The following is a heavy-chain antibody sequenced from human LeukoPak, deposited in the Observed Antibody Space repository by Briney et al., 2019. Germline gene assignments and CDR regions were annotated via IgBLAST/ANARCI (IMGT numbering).Heavy chain of an antibody. Sequence: GGSLRLSCAASGFTVNNNYMRWIRQAPGKRLEWVSLIYSGGSTSYADSVKGRFTISRDSSKNTLYLQMNSLRAEDTAVYYCAKEVHDSSGYTADYWGQGTLVTVSS. CDR3: AKEVHDSSGYTADY. CDR2: IYSGGST. V-gene: IGHV3-66*01. J-gene: IGHJ4*01. CDR1: GFTVNNNY. D-gene: IGHD3-22*01.